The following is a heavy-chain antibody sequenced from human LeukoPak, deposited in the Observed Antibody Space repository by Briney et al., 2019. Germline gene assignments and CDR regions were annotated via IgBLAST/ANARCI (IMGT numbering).Heavy chain of an antibody. CDR1: GYTFTNYY. D-gene: IGHD5-18*01. Sequence: ASVKVSCKASGYTFTNYYMHWVRQAPGQGLEWMGIINPSGGGTSYAQKFQGRLTMTRDTSTTTVYMEVSSLRSEDTAMYYCAREIGPRQLHLWGSAFDYWGQGTLVTVSS. CDR3: AREIGPRQLHLWGSAFDY. CDR2: INPSGGGT. J-gene: IGHJ4*02. V-gene: IGHV1-46*01.